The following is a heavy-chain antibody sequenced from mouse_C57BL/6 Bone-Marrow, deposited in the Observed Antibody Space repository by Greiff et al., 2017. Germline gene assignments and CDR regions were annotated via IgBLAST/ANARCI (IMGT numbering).Heavy chain of an antibody. CDR1: GFSFTSYG. CDR3: AKNYYYDRVAY. D-gene: IGHD1-1*01. Sequence: VQLQQSGPGLVAPSQRLSITCTVSGFSFTSYGVSWVRQPPGQGLEWLGVIWGDGSPTYHSALLSRLSISKDNSKSQVYLKLNSRLTDDTATYYCAKNYYYDRVAYWGQGTLVTVSA. J-gene: IGHJ3*01. V-gene: IGHV2-3*01. CDR2: IWGDGSP.